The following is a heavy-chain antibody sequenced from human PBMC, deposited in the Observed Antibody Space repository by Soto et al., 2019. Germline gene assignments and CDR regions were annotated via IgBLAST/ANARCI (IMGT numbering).Heavy chain of an antibody. CDR3: ARERADIVVVVAATQRYYYGMDV. CDR2: INPNSGGT. CDR1: GYTFTGYY. V-gene: IGHV1-2*04. J-gene: IGHJ6*02. D-gene: IGHD2-15*01. Sequence: ASVKVSCKASGYTFTGYYMHWVRQAPGQGLEWMGWINPNSGGTNYAQKFQGWVTMTRDTSISTAYMELSRLRSDDTAVYYCARERADIVVVVAATQRYYYGMDVWGQGTTVTV.